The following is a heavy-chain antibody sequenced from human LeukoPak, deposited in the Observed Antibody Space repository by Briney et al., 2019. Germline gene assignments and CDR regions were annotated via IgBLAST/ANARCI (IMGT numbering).Heavy chain of an antibody. CDR3: ARLDVHYGSGRVYFWFDP. D-gene: IGHD3-10*01. Sequence: SETLSLTCGVYGGSFSGYYWSWIRQPPGKGLEWIGEINHSGSTNYNPSLKSRVTISVDTSKNQFSLKLSSVTAADTAVYYCARLDVHYGSGRVYFWFDPWGQGTLVTVSS. CDR2: INHSGST. CDR1: GGSFSGYY. J-gene: IGHJ5*02. V-gene: IGHV4-34*01.